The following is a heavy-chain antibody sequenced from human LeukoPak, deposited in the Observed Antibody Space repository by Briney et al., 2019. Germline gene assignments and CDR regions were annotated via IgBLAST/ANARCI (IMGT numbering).Heavy chain of an antibody. CDR1: GGSFSGYY. D-gene: IGHD3-10*01. CDR2: INHSGST. CDR3: AREEGYYGSGSYYPRYFDL. Sequence: PSETLSLTCAVYGGSFSGYYWSWIRQPPGKGLEWIGEINHSGSTNYNPSLKSRVTISVDTSKNQFSLKLSSVTAADTAVYYCAREEGYYGSGSYYPRYFDLWGRGTLVTVSS. V-gene: IGHV4-34*01. J-gene: IGHJ2*01.